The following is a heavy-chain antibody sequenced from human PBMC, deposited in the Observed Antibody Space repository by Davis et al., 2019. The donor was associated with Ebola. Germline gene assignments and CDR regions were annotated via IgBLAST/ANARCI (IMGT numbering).Heavy chain of an antibody. D-gene: IGHD4-23*01. Sequence: PSETLSLTCTVSGGSISSSSYYWGWIRQPPGKGLEWIGSIYYSGSTYYNPSLKSRVTISVDTSKNQFSLDLSSVTAADTAVYYCARGGSGNSGYYYHYGMDVWGQGTTVTVSS. CDR3: ARGGSGNSGYYYHYGMDV. CDR1: GGSISSSSYY. CDR2: IYYSGST. V-gene: IGHV4-39*01. J-gene: IGHJ6*02.